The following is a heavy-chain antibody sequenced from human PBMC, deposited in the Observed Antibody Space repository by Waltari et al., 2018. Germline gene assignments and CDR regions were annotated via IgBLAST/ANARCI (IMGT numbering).Heavy chain of an antibody. V-gene: IGHV3-7*01. CDR2: TNQDESEK. J-gene: IGHJ5*02. CDR1: EFTFSSYW. D-gene: IGHD6-13*01. Sequence: DVQLVESGGGLVRPGGSLRLACAASEFTFSSYWMSWVRQAPGKGREWVANTNQDESEKYYVASVKGRFTISRDNAKNSLYLQMNNLRAEDTAVYYCARDLGAAGSYIWFDPWGQGTLVTVSS. CDR3: ARDLGAAGSYIWFDP.